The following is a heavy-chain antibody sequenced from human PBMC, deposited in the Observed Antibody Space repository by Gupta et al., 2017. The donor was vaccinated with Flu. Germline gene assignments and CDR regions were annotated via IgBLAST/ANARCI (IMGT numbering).Heavy chain of an antibody. CDR1: GYTFTGYY. V-gene: IGHV1-2*02. CDR2: INPNSGGT. Sequence: QVQLVQSGAEVKKPGVSVKVSCKASGYTFTGYYMHWVRQAPGQGLEWRGWINPNSGGTNYAQKLQGRVTMTRDTSISTAYMELSRLRSDDTAVYYCARDGYYRLSGKNWFDPWGQGPLVTVAS. CDR3: ARDGYYRLSGKNWFDP. D-gene: IGHD3-10*01. J-gene: IGHJ5*02.